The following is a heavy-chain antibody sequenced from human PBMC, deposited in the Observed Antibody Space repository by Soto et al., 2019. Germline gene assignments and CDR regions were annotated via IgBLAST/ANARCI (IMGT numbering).Heavy chain of an antibody. CDR1: GFTFSSYA. CDR3: AKGGGIGIAAAGPFDY. J-gene: IGHJ4*02. D-gene: IGHD6-13*01. CDR2: ISGSGGST. V-gene: IGHV3-23*01. Sequence: EVQLLESGGGLVQPGGSLRLSCAASGFTFSSYAMSWVRQAPGKGLEWVSAISGSGGSTYYADSVKGRFTISRDNSKNTLYLQMNSLRAEDTGVYYCAKGGGIGIAAAGPFDYWGQGTLVTVSS.